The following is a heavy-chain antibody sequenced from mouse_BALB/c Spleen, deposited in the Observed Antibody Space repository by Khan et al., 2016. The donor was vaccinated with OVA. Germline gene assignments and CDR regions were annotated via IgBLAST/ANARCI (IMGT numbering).Heavy chain of an antibody. CDR1: GYTFTSYW. J-gene: IGHJ3*02. D-gene: IGHD2-4*01. Sequence: QVQLQQSGAELARPGASVKLSCKASGYTFTSYWMQWVKQSPGQGLEWIGAIYPGDGDTRYTQKFKGKATLTADKSSSTAYIQLSSLASEDSAVYYCETIYYDYGWGQGTLVTVSA. V-gene: IGHV1-87*01. CDR3: ETIYYDYG. CDR2: IYPGDGDT.